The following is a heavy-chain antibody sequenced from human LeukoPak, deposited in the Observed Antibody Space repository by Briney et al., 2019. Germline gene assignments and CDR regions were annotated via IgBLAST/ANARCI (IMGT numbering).Heavy chain of an antibody. Sequence: GGSLRLSCAASGFTFSNYAMSWARQAPGKGLEWVSGISVSGGSRYYADSVKGRFTISRDNSKNTLYLQMKSLRAEDTAVYYCAKDGQYSTGWYFDYWGQGTLVTVSS. CDR1: GFTFSNYA. D-gene: IGHD6-19*01. CDR2: ISVSGGSR. J-gene: IGHJ4*02. CDR3: AKDGQYSTGWYFDY. V-gene: IGHV3-23*01.